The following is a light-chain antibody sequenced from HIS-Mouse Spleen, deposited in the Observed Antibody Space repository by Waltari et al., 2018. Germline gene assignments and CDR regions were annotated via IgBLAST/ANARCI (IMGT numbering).Light chain of an antibody. Sequence: DIQMPQSPSSLSASVGDRVTITCRASQGISTYLAWLQQKPGQAPESLIYAAASLQSGVPSKFSGSGSGTDSTLTISSLQPEDFATYYCQQYNSYPLTFGGGTKVEIK. CDR1: QGISTY. J-gene: IGKJ4*01. V-gene: IGKV1-16*02. CDR3: QQYNSYPLT. CDR2: AAA.